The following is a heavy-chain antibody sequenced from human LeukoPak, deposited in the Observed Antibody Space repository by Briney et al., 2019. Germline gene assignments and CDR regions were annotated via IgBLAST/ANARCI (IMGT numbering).Heavy chain of an antibody. CDR1: GFTFSMSW. CDR3: ARHSVDAALGVVPAAMHDY. CDR2: IYYSGST. D-gene: IGHD2-2*01. V-gene: IGHV4-39*01. Sequence: PGGSLRLSCAASGFTFSMSWMTWIRQPPGKGLEWIGSIYYSGSTYYNPSLKSRVTISVDTSKNQFSLKLSSVTAADTAVYYCARHSVDAALGVVPAAMHDYWGQGTLVTVSS. J-gene: IGHJ4*02.